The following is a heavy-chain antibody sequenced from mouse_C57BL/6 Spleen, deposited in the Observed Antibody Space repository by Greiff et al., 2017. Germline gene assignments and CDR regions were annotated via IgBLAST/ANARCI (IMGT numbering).Heavy chain of an antibody. Sequence: QVQLQQPGAELVKPGASVKLSCKASGYTFTSYWMHWVKQRPGQGLEWIGMIHPNSGSTNYNEKFKSKATLTVDKSSSTAYMQLSSLTSEDSAVYYGAIITTVVARGYWGQGTTLTVSS. CDR3: AIITTVVARGY. J-gene: IGHJ2*01. V-gene: IGHV1-64*01. CDR2: IHPNSGST. D-gene: IGHD1-1*01. CDR1: GYTFTSYW.